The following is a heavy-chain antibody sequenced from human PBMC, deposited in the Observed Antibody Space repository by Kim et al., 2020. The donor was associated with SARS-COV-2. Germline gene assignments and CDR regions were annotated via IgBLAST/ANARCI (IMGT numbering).Heavy chain of an antibody. Sequence: LKSRVTISVDKSKNQFSLKLSSVTAADTAVYYCARVKLGYYYDSSGYYDYWGQGTLVTVSS. D-gene: IGHD3-22*01. CDR3: ARVKLGYYYDSSGYYDY. J-gene: IGHJ4*02. V-gene: IGHV4-4*02.